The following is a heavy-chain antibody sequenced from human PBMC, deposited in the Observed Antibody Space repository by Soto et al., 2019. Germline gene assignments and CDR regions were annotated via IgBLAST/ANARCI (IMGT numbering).Heavy chain of an antibody. Sequence: VGSLRLSCAASGFPFSIFAMSWVRQSPGKGLEWVSTISGSGGSTYYAGAVKGRFTISRDNSMDTLFLQMKSLRVEDTAIYYCAKEVSLGSTVDLGYWGQGTLVTVSS. D-gene: IGHD7-27*01. V-gene: IGHV3-23*01. CDR3: AKEVSLGSTVDLGY. J-gene: IGHJ4*02. CDR2: ISGSGGST. CDR1: GFPFSIFA.